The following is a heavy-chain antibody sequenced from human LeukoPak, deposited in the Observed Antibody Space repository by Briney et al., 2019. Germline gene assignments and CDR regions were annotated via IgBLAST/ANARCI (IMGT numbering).Heavy chain of an antibody. CDR2: ISSSSSTI. J-gene: IGHJ4*02. CDR1: GFTFSSYE. D-gene: IGHD1-1*01. CDR3: ARFAMTRKLERLISSLYFDY. Sequence: QSGGSLRLSCAASGFTFSSYEMNWVRQAPGKGLEWVSYISSSSSTIYYADSVKGRFTISRDNAKNSLYLQMNSLRAEDTAVYYCARFAMTRKLERLISSLYFDYWGQGTLVTVSS. V-gene: IGHV3-48*03.